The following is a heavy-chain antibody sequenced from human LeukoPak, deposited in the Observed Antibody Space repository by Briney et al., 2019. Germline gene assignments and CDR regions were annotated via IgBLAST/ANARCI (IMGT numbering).Heavy chain of an antibody. CDR2: ISGGSTT. CDR3: ARDSKGSSWTHFDY. CDR1: GFTFTNAW. J-gene: IGHJ4*02. D-gene: IGHD6-13*01. V-gene: IGHV3-53*01. Sequence: PGGSLRLSCAASGFTFTNAWMSWVRQAPGKGLEWVSVISGGSTTYYADSVKGRFTISRDNSKNTLYLQMTSLRPDDTAVYYCARDSKGSSWTHFDYWGQGTLVTVSS.